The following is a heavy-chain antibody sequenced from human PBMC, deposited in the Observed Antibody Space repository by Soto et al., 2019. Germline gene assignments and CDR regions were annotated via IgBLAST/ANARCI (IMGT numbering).Heavy chain of an antibody. CDR2: ISYDGSNK. Sequence: GGSLRVCCAASGFTFSSYAMHWVRQAPGKGLEWVAVISYDGSNKYYADSVKGRFTISRDNSKNTLYLQMNSLRAEDTAVYYCARDPNYYDSSGYYGQLDYWGQGT. CDR3: ARDPNYYDSSGYYGQLDY. D-gene: IGHD3-22*01. CDR1: GFTFSSYA. V-gene: IGHV3-30-3*01. J-gene: IGHJ4*02.